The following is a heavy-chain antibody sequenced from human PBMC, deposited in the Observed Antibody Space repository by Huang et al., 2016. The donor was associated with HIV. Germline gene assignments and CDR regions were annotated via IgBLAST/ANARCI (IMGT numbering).Heavy chain of an antibody. CDR2: VSNDGKEK. Sequence: QGQLVESGGGVVQPGRSLRLSCAASGFSFTSYDMQWVRQVPGKGRDWGSFVSNDGKEKYYADSVKGRFTISRDNFKNTLYLQMNSLRTGDTAVYFCLPAGHVSHYYYMDVWGKGTTVSVSS. CDR1: GFSFTSYD. J-gene: IGHJ6*03. V-gene: IGHV3-30*03. CDR3: LPAGHVSHYYYMDV.